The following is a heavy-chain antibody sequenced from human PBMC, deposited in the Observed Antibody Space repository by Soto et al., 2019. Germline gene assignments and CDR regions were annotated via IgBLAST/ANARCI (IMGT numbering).Heavy chain of an antibody. CDR1: GGSVSSNSYS. D-gene: IGHD2-8*02. J-gene: IGHJ4*02. CDR2: VYSNDKT. V-gene: IGHV4-39*07. Sequence: PSETLSLTCTVSGGSVSSNSYSWGWVRQSPGKGLEWIATVYSNDKTYYNPSLKSRVTISVDTSKNQFSLKLTSVTAADTAVYYCARDKITGLFDYWGQGTLVTVSS. CDR3: ARDKITGLFDY.